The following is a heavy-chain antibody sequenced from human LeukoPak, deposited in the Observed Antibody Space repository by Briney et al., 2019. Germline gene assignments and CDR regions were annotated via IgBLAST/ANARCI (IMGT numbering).Heavy chain of an antibody. V-gene: IGHV3-7*01. Sequence: GGSLRLSCAASGFTFSSYSMNWVRQAPGKGLEWVANIKQDGSKKSYVDSVKGRFTISRDNAKNSLYLQMNSLRAEDTAVYYCAREGGSWSFDYWGQGTLVTVSS. CDR1: GFTFSSYS. CDR2: IKQDGSKK. CDR3: AREGGSWSFDY. J-gene: IGHJ4*02. D-gene: IGHD6-13*01.